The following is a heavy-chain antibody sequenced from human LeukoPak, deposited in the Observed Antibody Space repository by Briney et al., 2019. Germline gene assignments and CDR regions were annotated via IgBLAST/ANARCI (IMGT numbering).Heavy chain of an antibody. D-gene: IGHD1-26*01. CDR1: GYTFTSYD. CDR3: ARGFRSGSYLGY. V-gene: IGHV1-8*01. CDR2: MNPNSGNT. Sequence: ASVKVSCKASGYTFTSYDINWVRQATGQGLEWMGWMNPNSGNTGYAQKFQGRVTMTRNTSISTAYMGLSSLRSEDTAVYYCARGFRSGSYLGYWGQGTLVTVSS. J-gene: IGHJ4*02.